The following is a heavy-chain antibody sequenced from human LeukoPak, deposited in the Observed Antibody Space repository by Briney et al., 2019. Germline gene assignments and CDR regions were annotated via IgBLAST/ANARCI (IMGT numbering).Heavy chain of an antibody. V-gene: IGHV3-21*01. CDR3: ASSGYDSSGYYYG. CDR2: ISSSSSYI. Sequence: GGSLRLSCAASGFTFSAYSMNWVCQAPGKGLEWVASISSSSSYIYYADSVKGRFTISRDNAKNSLYLQMNGLRAEDTAVYYCASSGYDSSGYYYGWGQGAQVTASS. J-gene: IGHJ4*02. D-gene: IGHD3-22*01. CDR1: GFTFSAYS.